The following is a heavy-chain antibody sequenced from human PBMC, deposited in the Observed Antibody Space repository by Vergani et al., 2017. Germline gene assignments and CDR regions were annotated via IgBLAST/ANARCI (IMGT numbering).Heavy chain of an antibody. Sequence: QVQLVESGGGVVQPGRSLRLSCAASGFTFSSSGMHWVRQAPGKGLEWVAVIWYDGSNKYYADSVKGRFTISRDNSKNTLYLQMNSLRAEDTAVHYCARDTYCSSTSCLWALDYWGQGTLVTVSS. D-gene: IGHD2-2*01. CDR2: IWYDGSNK. V-gene: IGHV3-33*01. J-gene: IGHJ4*02. CDR1: GFTFSSSG. CDR3: ARDTYCSSTSCLWALDY.